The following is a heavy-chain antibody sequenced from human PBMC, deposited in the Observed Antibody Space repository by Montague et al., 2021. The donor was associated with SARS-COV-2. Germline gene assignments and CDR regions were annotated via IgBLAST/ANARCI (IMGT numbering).Heavy chain of an antibody. CDR2: ISDDGRSA. CDR1: GLTFRTYA. D-gene: IGHD2-2*01. CDR3: AKVVAPEVWSITSWFGMDV. J-gene: IGHJ6*02. Sequence: SRSLSWAASGLTFRTYAMTWVRLAPGKGLEWVAGISDDGRSAYYGGSVEGRFTISRDNSKNALYLQMNSLRAEDTAIYYCAKVVAPEVWSITSWFGMDVWGQGTTVTVSS. V-gene: IGHV3-23*01.